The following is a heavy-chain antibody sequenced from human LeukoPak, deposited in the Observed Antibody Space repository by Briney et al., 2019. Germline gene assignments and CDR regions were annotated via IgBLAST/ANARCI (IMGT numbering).Heavy chain of an antibody. J-gene: IGHJ4*02. CDR3: VRESEYYFDHSASFDY. D-gene: IGHD3-22*01. Sequence: PGRSLRLSCAASGFTFTAYLIHWLRQAPGKGLEWVAVMSSDGNAMFYADSVKGRFTISRDNSKNTLYLQMNSLRAEDTAVYYCVRESEYYFDHSASFDYWGQGTLVTVSS. CDR2: MSSDGNAM. V-gene: IGHV3-30-3*01. CDR1: GFTFTAYL.